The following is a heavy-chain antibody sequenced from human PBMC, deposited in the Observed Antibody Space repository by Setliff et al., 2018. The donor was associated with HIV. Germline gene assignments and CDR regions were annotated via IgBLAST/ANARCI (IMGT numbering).Heavy chain of an antibody. CDR3: ARDQTGVAAAAFGGGSAWSDEGFDI. CDR1: GGTLSNYV. J-gene: IGHJ3*02. D-gene: IGHD6-13*01. CDR2: IIPMYNIP. V-gene: IGHV1-69*13. Sequence: SVKVSCKTSGGTLSNYVITWVRQAPGQGLEWMGMIIPMYNIPAYAQKSQGRVTFTADESTSTAYMVLSSLSSEDTAVYSCARDQTGVAAAAFGGGSAWSDEGFDIWGQGTMVTVS.